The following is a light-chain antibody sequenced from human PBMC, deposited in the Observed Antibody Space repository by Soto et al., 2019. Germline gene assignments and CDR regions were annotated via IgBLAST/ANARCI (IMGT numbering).Light chain of an antibody. CDR2: ETD. Sequence: QYALTQPASVSGSPGQSITISCPGTNNDVGGHMYVSWYQHQAGEVPKLIIYETDARPSGVSHRFSGSKSGNTASLTFSGLQAEDEATDDCSAYRRGIIVFGGGTKVTVL. CDR1: NNDVGGHMY. V-gene: IGLV2-14*01. CDR3: SAYRRGIIV. J-gene: IGLJ2*01.